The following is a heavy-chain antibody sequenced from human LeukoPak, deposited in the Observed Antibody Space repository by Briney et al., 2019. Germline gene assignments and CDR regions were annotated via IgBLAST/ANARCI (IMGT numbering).Heavy chain of an antibody. CDR3: ARQFGIRFGDLLVWFDP. J-gene: IGHJ5*02. V-gene: IGHV4-39*01. D-gene: IGHD3-10*01. Sequence: PSETLSLTCTVSGGSISSGSYYWGWIRQPPGKGLEWIGTIHYSGSTYYNPSLKSRVTISVDTSKNQFSLKLSSVTAADTAVYYCARQFGIRFGDLLVWFDPWGQGNLATVSS. CDR2: IHYSGST. CDR1: GGSISSGSYY.